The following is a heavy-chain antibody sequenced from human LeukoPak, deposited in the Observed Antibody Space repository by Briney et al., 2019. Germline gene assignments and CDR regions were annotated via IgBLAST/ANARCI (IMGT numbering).Heavy chain of an antibody. CDR2: ISGSGGST. CDR1: GFTFNSYA. Sequence: GGSLRLSCAASGFTFNSYAMSWVRQAPGKGLEWVSAISGSGGSTYYADSVKGRFTISRDNSKNTLYLQMNSLRAEDTAVYYCAKTRGVRGVLISDAFDIWGQGTMVTVSS. D-gene: IGHD3-10*01. CDR3: AKTRGVRGVLISDAFDI. J-gene: IGHJ3*02. V-gene: IGHV3-23*01.